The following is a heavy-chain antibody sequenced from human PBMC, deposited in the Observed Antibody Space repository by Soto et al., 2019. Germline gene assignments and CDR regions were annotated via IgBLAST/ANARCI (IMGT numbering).Heavy chain of an antibody. V-gene: IGHV3-9*01. Sequence: EVQLVESGGGLVQPGRSLRLSCAASGFIFDDYAMHWVRQAPGKGLEWVSGISWNSGSIGYADSVKGRFTISRDNAKNSLYLQMNCLRAEDTALYYCAKDWDYDSSGDFDYWGQGTLVTVSS. J-gene: IGHJ4*02. CDR3: AKDWDYDSSGDFDY. CDR2: ISWNSGSI. D-gene: IGHD3-22*01. CDR1: GFIFDDYA.